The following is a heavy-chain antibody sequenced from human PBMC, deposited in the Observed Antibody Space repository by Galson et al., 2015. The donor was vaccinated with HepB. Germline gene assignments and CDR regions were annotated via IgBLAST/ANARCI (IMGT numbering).Heavy chain of an antibody. D-gene: IGHD6-19*01. J-gene: IGHJ3*01. Sequence: SLRLSCAAFGFTFSSYAMHWVRQGPAKGLEWVAVISHNGENAYYGDSVKGRFTISRDDPKNTLHLHMHSLRPDDTGFYFCARDNNPTGWGNEPFDLWGQGTVVTVSS. CDR1: GFTFSSYA. V-gene: IGHV3-30*04. CDR3: ARDNNPTGWGNEPFDL. CDR2: ISHNGENA.